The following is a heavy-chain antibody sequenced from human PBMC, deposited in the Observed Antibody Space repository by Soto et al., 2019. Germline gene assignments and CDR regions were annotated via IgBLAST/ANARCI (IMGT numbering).Heavy chain of an antibody. CDR2: INHSGST. V-gene: IGHV4-34*01. J-gene: IGHJ4*02. CDR1: GGSLSGYY. Sequence: SETLSLTCAVYGGSLSGYYWSWIRQPPGKGLEWIGEINHSGSTNYNPSLKSRVTISVDTSKNQFSLYLQMNSLRAEDTAVYYCARETYGGNSYPFDYWGQGTLVTVSS. CDR3: ARETYGGNSYPFDY. D-gene: IGHD2-21*02.